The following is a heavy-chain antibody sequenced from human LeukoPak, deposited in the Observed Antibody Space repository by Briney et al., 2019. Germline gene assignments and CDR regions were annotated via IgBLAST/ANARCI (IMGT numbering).Heavy chain of an antibody. CDR1: GGSFSGYY. V-gene: IGHV4-34*01. CDR2: INHSGST. Sequence: PSETLSLTCAVYGGSFSGYYWSWIRQPPGKGLEWIGEINHSGSTNYNPSLKSRVTISVDTSKNQFSLKLSSVTAADTAVYYCQGGWHREVGLWWGQGTLVTVSS. D-gene: IGHD6-19*01. CDR3: QGGWHREVGLW. J-gene: IGHJ4*02.